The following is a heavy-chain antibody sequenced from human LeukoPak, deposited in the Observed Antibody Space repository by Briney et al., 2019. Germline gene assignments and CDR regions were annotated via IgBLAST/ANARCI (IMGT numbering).Heavy chain of an antibody. V-gene: IGHV1-2*02. CDR1: GYTFPGYY. J-gene: IGHJ4*02. CDR3: AREHSSSSGKVFDY. D-gene: IGHD6-6*01. CDR2: INPNSGGT. Sequence: ASVKVSSKASGYTFPGYYMHWVRQAPGQGLEWMGWINPNSGGTNYAQKFQGRVTMTRDTSISTAYMELSRLRSDDTAVYYCAREHSSSSGKVFDYWGQGTLVTVSS.